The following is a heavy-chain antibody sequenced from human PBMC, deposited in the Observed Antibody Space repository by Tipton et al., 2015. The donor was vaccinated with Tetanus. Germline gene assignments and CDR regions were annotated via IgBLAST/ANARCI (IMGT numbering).Heavy chain of an antibody. CDR3: ARVRRGATTDLDY. D-gene: IGHD5-12*01. Sequence: TLSLTCTVSGGSIGTYFWSWIRQPPGKGLEWIGYIYYSGSANYNPSLRSRASISVDTSKNQFSLNLTSVTAADTAVFYCARVRRGATTDLDYWGQGTLVTVSS. V-gene: IGHV4-59*08. J-gene: IGHJ4*02. CDR1: GGSIGTYF. CDR2: IYYSGSA.